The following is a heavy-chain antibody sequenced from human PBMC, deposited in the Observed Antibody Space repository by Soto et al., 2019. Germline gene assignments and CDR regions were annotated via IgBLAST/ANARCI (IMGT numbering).Heavy chain of an antibody. CDR1: GFTFSSYS. Sequence: NPGGSLRLSCAASGFTFSSYSMNWVRQAPGKGLEWVSSISSSSSYIYYADSVKGRFTISRDNAKNSLYLQMNSLRAEDTAVYYCARDFGYSSSFNYYYYGMDVWGQGTTVTVSS. J-gene: IGHJ6*02. D-gene: IGHD6-13*01. CDR3: ARDFGYSSSFNYYYYGMDV. V-gene: IGHV3-21*01. CDR2: ISSSSSYI.